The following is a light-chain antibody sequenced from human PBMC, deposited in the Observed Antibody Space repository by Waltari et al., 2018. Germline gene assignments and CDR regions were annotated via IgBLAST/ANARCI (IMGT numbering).Light chain of an antibody. CDR1: STDIGVYNF. CDR3: ASFAGSNTL. CDR2: EVS. V-gene: IGLV2-8*01. J-gene: IGLJ2*01. Sequence: QSALTQPPSASGSPGQSVTISCPGTSTDIGVYNFVSWYQQHPGKAPKLLIYEVSERPSGVPDRFSGSKSGITASLTVFGLQTEDEADYYCASFAGSNTLFGGGTKLTVL.